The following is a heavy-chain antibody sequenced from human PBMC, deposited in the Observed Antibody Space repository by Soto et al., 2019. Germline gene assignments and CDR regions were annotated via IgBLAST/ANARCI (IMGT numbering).Heavy chain of an antibody. CDR1: GFTFNNYA. CDR2: ISGGGDTT. Sequence: EVQLLESGGGLVQPGGSLRLSCAASGFTFNNYAMTWVRQAPGKGLEWVSAISGGGDTTSYADSVNGRFTVSRDGSKNTLYLQISSLRAEDTALYYCAKGRGGSGSLTPRVDFWGQGTLVTVSS. CDR3: AKGRGGSGSLTPRVDF. J-gene: IGHJ4*02. V-gene: IGHV3-23*01. D-gene: IGHD3-10*01.